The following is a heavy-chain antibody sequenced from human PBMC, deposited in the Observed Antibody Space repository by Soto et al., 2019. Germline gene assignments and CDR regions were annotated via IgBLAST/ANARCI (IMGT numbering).Heavy chain of an antibody. J-gene: IGHJ4*02. V-gene: IGHV2-5*02. D-gene: IGHD2-21*02. CDR1: GFSLNTRGVG. CDR3: NQRLGCLWTAHYSFDF. CDR2: ISWDGEK. Sequence: QITLKESGPTLVKPTQTLTLTCTFSGFSLNTRGVGVGWIRQPPGKALEWLALISWDGEKRYRPSLKTRLTVTKVTSGKLVVLTMTNMDPVDTATYHSNQRLGCLWTAHYSFDFWGQGTLVTVSS.